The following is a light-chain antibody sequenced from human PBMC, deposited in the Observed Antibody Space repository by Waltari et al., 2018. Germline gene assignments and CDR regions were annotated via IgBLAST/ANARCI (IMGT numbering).Light chain of an antibody. J-gene: IGKJ1*01. CDR2: GAS. CDR1: QSVSRS. CDR3: QNYVRLPAT. V-gene: IGKV3-20*01. Sequence: EIVLTQSPGTLSLSPGESATLSCRASQSVSRSLAWYQQKPGQAPMLLIYGASTRATGIPDRFTCSGSGTDFSLTISSLEPEDFAIYFCQNYVRLPATFGQGTKVEIK.